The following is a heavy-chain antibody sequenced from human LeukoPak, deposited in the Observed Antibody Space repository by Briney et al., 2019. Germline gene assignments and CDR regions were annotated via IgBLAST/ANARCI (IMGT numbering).Heavy chain of an antibody. D-gene: IGHD2-15*01. Sequence: GGSLRLSCAASGFTFSDYYMSWIRQAPGKGLEWVSYISSSDTYTNYADSVKGRFTISRDNAKNSLYLQMNSLRDEDTAVYYCARGEFVAGLIDYWGQGTLVTVSS. CDR2: ISSSDTYT. J-gene: IGHJ4*02. CDR3: ARGEFVAGLIDY. V-gene: IGHV3-11*06. CDR1: GFTFSDYY.